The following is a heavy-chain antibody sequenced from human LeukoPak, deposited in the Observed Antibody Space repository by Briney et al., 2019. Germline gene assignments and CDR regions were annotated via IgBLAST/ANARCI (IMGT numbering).Heavy chain of an antibody. V-gene: IGHV1-3*01. Sequence: ASVKVSCKASGYTFTSYAMHWVRQAPGQRLEWMGWINAGNGNTKYSQKFQGRVTITRDTSASTAYMELSSLRSEDTAVYYCARPISRAGISYPRGWFDPWGQGTLVTVSS. CDR1: GYTFTSYA. CDR3: ARPISRAGISYPRGWFDP. J-gene: IGHJ5*02. CDR2: INAGNGNT. D-gene: IGHD3-10*01.